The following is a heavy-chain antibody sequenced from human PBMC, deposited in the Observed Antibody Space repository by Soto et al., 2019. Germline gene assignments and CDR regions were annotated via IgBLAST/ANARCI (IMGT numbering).Heavy chain of an antibody. CDR3: APWFGAFDY. D-gene: IGHD3-10*01. CDR2: ISYDGSNK. J-gene: IGHJ4*02. Sequence: QVQLVESGGGVVQPGRSLRLSCAASGFTFSSYGMHWVRQAPGKGLEWEAVISYDGSNKYYADSVKGRFTISRDNSKNTLYLKMNSLRAEATAVYYCAPWFGAFDYWAQEPLFTFSP. CDR1: GFTFSSYG. V-gene: IGHV3-30*03.